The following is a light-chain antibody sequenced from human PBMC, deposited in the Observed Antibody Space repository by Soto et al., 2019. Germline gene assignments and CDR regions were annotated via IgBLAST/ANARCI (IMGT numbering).Light chain of an antibody. CDR2: DAT. CDR3: QQRSSWPWT. V-gene: IGKV3-11*01. CDR1: QSVRSY. Sequence: EILLTQSPATLSLSPGERATLSCRASQSVRSYLAWYQQKPGQAPRLLICDATDRATGIPARFSGSGSETDFTRTISSLEPEDFAVYYCQQRSSWPWTFGQGTKVEIK. J-gene: IGKJ1*01.